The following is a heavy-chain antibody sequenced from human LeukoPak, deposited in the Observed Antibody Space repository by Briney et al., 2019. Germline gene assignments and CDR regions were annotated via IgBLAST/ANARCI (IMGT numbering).Heavy chain of an antibody. CDR2: IIPILGIA. D-gene: IGHD2/OR15-2a*01. J-gene: IGHJ4*02. CDR1: GGTFSSYA. Sequence: GASVKVSCKASGGTFSSYAISWVRQAPGQGLEWMGRIIPILGIANYAQKFQGRVTITADKSTGTAYMELSSLRSEDTAVYYCARVAKTPGPLWVTPDYWGQGTLVTVSS. CDR3: ARVAKTPGPLWVTPDY. V-gene: IGHV1-69*04.